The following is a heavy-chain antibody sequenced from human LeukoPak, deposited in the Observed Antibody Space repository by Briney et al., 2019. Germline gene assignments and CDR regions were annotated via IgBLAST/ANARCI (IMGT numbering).Heavy chain of an antibody. V-gene: IGHV4-59*01. CDR2: IYYSGST. D-gene: IGHD5-12*01. Sequence: PSETLSLTCTVSGGSISSYYWSWIRQPPGKGLNWIGYIYYSGSTNYNPSLKSRVTISGDTSKNQFSLKLSSVTAADTAVYYCARANRYDLYFDYWGQGTLVTVSS. CDR3: ARANRYDLYFDY. J-gene: IGHJ4*02. CDR1: GGSISSYY.